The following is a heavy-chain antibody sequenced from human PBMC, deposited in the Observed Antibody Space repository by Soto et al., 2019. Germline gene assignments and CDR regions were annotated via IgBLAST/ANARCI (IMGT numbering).Heavy chain of an antibody. CDR3: AKDREVVPVALIKGFFDY. D-gene: IGHD2-2*01. V-gene: IGHV3-23*01. CDR1: GFTFSSYA. Sequence: GGSLRLSCAASGFTFSSYAMSWVRQAPGKGLEWVSAISGSGGSTYYADSVKGRFTISRDNSKNTLYLQMNSLRAEDTAVYYCAKDREVVPVALIKGFFDYRGQGTLVTGS. J-gene: IGHJ4*02. CDR2: ISGSGGST.